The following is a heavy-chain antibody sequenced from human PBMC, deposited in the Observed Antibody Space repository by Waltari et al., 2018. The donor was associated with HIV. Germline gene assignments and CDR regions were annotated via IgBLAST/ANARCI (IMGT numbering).Heavy chain of an antibody. CDR1: GSTLSELP. V-gene: IGHV1-24*01. D-gene: IGHD2-15*01. CDR3: TTEGLYCSGGTCYSRFDP. J-gene: IGHJ5*02. Sequence: QVPLVQSGAEVKKPGASVKASCKVSGSTLSELPMQRVRQAPGKGLEWMGGFDPEQGKTIYAQNFQGRVTMTEDAATDTAYMELSSLRSEDTAVYYCTTEGLYCSGGTCYSRFDPWGQGTLVTVSS. CDR2: FDPEQGKT.